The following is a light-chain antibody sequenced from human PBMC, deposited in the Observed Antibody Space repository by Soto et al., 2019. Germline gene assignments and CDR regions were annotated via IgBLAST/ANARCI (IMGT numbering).Light chain of an antibody. J-gene: IGKJ2*01. CDR1: QRINKY. CDR3: QQSFSTPYT. V-gene: IGKV1-39*01. CDR2: TAS. Sequence: DIKMTQSPSSLSASVGDSVTIPCRASQRINKYLNWYQQRSGRAPRLLIHTASSLHSGVPSRFSGSGSGSDFTLTISSLQPEDFATYFCQQSFSTPYTFGQGTKLEI.